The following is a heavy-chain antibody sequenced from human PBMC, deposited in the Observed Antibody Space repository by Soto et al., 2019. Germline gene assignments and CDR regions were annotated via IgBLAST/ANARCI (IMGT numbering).Heavy chain of an antibody. J-gene: IGHJ5*02. CDR3: ARHRMVRGVKVWFDP. V-gene: IGHV4-59*08. Sequence: PSETLSLTCTVSGGSISSYYWSWILQPPWKGLEWIGYIYYSGSTNYNPSLKSRVTISVDTSKNQFSLKLSSVTAADTAVYYCARHRMVRGVKVWFDPWGQGTLVTVSS. D-gene: IGHD3-10*01. CDR1: GGSISSYY. CDR2: IYYSGST.